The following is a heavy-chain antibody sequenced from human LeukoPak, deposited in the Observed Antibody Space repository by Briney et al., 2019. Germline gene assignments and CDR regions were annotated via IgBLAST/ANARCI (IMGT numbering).Heavy chain of an antibody. V-gene: IGHV4-34*01. CDR3: ARGGNWHFDL. J-gene: IGHJ2*01. CDR1: VGSFSGYY. Sequence: SETLSLTCAVYVGSFSGYYWTWFRQPPGKGLEWIGESGHGGSTNYNPSLKSRVTISVDTSRNQFSLKLSSVTAADTAVYYCARGGNWHFDLWGRGTLVTVSS. D-gene: IGHD1-26*01. CDR2: SGHGGST.